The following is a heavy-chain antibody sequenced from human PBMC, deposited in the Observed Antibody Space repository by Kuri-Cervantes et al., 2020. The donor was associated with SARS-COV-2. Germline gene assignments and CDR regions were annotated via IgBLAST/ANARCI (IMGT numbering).Heavy chain of an antibody. CDR3: ARLIFPLQGWFDP. V-gene: IGHV3-23*01. CDR2: ISGRGDST. CDR1: GFTFTSHA. J-gene: IGHJ5*02. D-gene: IGHD2-21*02. Sequence: GESLKISCTASGFTFTSHAMSWVRQAPGKGLDWVSAISGRGDSTYYADSVKGRFTISRDNSKNTLYLQMNSLRAEDTAVYYCARLIFPLQGWFDPWGQGTLVTVSS.